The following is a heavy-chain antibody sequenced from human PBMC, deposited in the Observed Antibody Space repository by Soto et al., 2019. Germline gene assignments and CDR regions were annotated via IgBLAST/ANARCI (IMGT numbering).Heavy chain of an antibody. Sequence: SETLSLTCTVSGGSISSYYWSWIRQPPGKGLEWIGYIYYSGSTNYNPSLKSRVTISVDTSKNQFSLKLSSVTAADTAVYYCAARDYRVTMSRFLVWGQGTLVTVSS. V-gene: IGHV4-59*01. CDR2: IYYSGST. CDR1: GGSISSYY. CDR3: AARDYRVTMSRFLV. D-gene: IGHD4-17*01. J-gene: IGHJ4*02.